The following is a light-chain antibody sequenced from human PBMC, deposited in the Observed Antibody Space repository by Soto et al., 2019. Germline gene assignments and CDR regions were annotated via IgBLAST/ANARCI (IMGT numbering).Light chain of an antibody. CDR2: VAS. CDR3: QQLNSYPHT. Sequence: DIQLTQSPSLLSASVGDRVTITCRASQGISSYLAWYQLKPGKAPKLLIFVASTLQSGVPSRYSGSGSGTEFTLTISSLQPEDFATYYCQQLNSYPHTFGGGTKVELK. CDR1: QGISSY. V-gene: IGKV1-9*01. J-gene: IGKJ4*01.